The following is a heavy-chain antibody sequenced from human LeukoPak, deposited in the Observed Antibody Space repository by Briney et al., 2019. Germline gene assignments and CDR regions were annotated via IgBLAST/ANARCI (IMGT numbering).Heavy chain of an antibody. J-gene: IGHJ4*02. Sequence: TGGSLRLSCAASGFTFSSYDMHWVRQATGKGLEWVSAIGTAGDTYYPGSVKGRFTISRENAKNPLYLQMNSLRAGDTAVYYCARGLGNYYDSSGYYYGPFDYWGQGTLVTVSS. D-gene: IGHD3-22*01. CDR2: IGTAGDT. CDR3: ARGLGNYYDSSGYYYGPFDY. V-gene: IGHV3-13*01. CDR1: GFTFSSYD.